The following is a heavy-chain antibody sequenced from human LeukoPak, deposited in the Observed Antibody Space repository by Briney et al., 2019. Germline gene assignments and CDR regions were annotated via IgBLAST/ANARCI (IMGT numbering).Heavy chain of an antibody. D-gene: IGHD3-10*01. CDR2: ISSSSSYI. Sequence: GGSLRLSCVASGFTFSSNSMNWVRQAPGRGLEWVASISSSSSYIYYADSVKGRFTISRDNAKNSLHLQMNSLRAEDTAVYYCARVGAPGDYLGQGTLVTVSS. CDR3: ARVGAPGDY. CDR1: GFTFSSNS. V-gene: IGHV3-21*01. J-gene: IGHJ4*02.